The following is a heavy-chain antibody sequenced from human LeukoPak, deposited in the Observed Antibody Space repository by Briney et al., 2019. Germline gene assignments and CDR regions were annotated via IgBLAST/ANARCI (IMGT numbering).Heavy chain of an antibody. D-gene: IGHD3-16*02. CDR2: INSDGSST. V-gene: IGHV3-74*01. J-gene: IGHJ4*02. CDR1: GFTFSSHW. CDR3: ARAVCDYVWGSYRYPFDY. Sequence: PGGSLRLSCAASGFTFSSHWMHWVRQAPGKGLVWVSRINSDGSSTSYADSVKGRFTISRDNAKNTLCLQMNSLRAEDTAVYYCARAVCDYVWGSYRYPFDYWGQGTLVTVSS.